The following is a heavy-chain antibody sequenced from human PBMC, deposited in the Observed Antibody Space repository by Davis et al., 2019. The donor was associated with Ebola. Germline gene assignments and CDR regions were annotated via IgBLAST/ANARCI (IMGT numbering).Heavy chain of an antibody. D-gene: IGHD5-12*01. V-gene: IGHV4-34*01. CDR3: LLRGYDYLVY. Sequence: SETLSLTCAVYGGSFSGYYWSWIRQPPGKGLEWIGEINHSGNTNFSPSLKSRVTISVDTSKNQFSLKLSSVTAADTAVYYCLLRGYDYLVYWGQGTLVTVSS. CDR2: INHSGNT. J-gene: IGHJ4*02. CDR1: GGSFSGYY.